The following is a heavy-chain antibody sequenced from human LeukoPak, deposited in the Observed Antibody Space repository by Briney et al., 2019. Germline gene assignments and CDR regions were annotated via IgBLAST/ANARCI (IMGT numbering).Heavy chain of an antibody. Sequence: PSETLPLTCTVSGGSISSYYWSWIRQPPGKGLEWIGYIYYSGSTNYNPSLKSRVTISVDTSKNQFSLKLSSVTAADTAVYYCARRPYEGRFDPWGQGTLVTVSS. D-gene: IGHD3-22*01. CDR3: ARRPYEGRFDP. CDR2: IYYSGST. V-gene: IGHV4-59*08. J-gene: IGHJ5*02. CDR1: GGSISSYY.